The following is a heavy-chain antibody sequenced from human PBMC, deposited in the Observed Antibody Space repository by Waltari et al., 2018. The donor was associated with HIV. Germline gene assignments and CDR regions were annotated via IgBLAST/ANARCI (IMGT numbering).Heavy chain of an antibody. CDR3: ARVYYYGSDKDWGLFDY. J-gene: IGHJ4*02. D-gene: IGHD3-10*01. V-gene: IGHV5-51*01. CDR2: LYPGDSCT. CDR1: GYSFTSYW. Sequence: EVQLVQSGAEVKKPGESLKISCKGSGYSFTSYWIGWVRQMPGKGLEWLGILYPGDSCTRSSPCFQGHVTVSADNSISTAYLQWSSLKSSDTAMYYCARVYYYGSDKDWGLFDYWGQGTLVTVSS.